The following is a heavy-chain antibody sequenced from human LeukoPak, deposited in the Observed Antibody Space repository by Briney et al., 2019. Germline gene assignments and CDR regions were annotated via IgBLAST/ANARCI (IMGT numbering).Heavy chain of an antibody. CDR3: AKSDEDPYYYDSSGPFDY. Sequence: PGGSLRLSCAASGFTFSSYWMSWVRQAPGKGLEWVSAISGSGGSTYYADSVKGRFTISRDNSKNTLYLQMNSLRAEDTAVYYCAKSDEDPYYYDSSGPFDYWGQGTLVTVSS. CDR1: GFTFSSYW. J-gene: IGHJ4*02. CDR2: ISGSGGST. V-gene: IGHV3-23*01. D-gene: IGHD3-22*01.